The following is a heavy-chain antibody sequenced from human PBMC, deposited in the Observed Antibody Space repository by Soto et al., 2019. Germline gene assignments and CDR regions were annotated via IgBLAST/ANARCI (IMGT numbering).Heavy chain of an antibody. CDR3: TRRASSSFYHFDF. Sequence: PGESLKISCQASGYSFTAYWITWVRQMPGKGLEWMATIDPSDSYVDYSPSCRGHVTFSVDRSITTVYLQWNSLKASDSAMYFCTRRASSSFYHFDFWGQGALVTVSS. CDR2: IDPSDSYV. V-gene: IGHV5-10-1*01. CDR1: GYSFTAYW. J-gene: IGHJ4*02. D-gene: IGHD2-2*01.